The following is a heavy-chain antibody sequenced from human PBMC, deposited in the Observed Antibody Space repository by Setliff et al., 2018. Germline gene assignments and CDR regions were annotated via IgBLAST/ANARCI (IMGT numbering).Heavy chain of an antibody. J-gene: IGHJ6*02. V-gene: IGHV3-7*01. CDR2: INPHGSEK. D-gene: IGHD1-20*01. CDR3: ARDGVYYAMDV. CDR1: GLSYSNYW. Sequence: GGSLRLSCSASGLSYSNYWVSWVRQAPGKGLEWLASINPHGSEKYYADSVKGRFTISRDNAKNSLFLQMNSLRVEDTAVYYCARDGVYYAMDVWGQGTTVTVSS.